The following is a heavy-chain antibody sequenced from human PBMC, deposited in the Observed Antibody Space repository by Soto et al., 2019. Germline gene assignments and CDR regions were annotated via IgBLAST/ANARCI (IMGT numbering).Heavy chain of an antibody. V-gene: IGHV4-39*01. CDR1: GGSITSGAYY. CDR2: IYYTGRT. CDR3: ARHSFLEWLLYWFDP. J-gene: IGHJ5*02. Sequence: SETLSLTCTVSGGSITSGAYYWGWIRQSPGKGLEWIGSIYYTGRTYDNPSLKSRVTISVDTSKNQFSLKLSSVTAADTAVYYCARHSFLEWLLYWFDPWGQGTLVTVSS. D-gene: IGHD3-3*02.